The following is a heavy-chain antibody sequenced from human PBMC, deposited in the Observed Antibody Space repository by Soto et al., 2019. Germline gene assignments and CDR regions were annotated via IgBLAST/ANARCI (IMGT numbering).Heavy chain of an antibody. D-gene: IGHD3-22*01. J-gene: IGHJ5*02. Sequence: SETLSLTCTVSGGSISSYYWSWIRQPPGKGLEWIGYIYYSGSTNYNPSLKSRVTISVDTSKNQFSLKLSSVTAADTAVYYCARGSFYYDSSGYYNNWFDPWGQGTLVTVSS. CDR3: ARGSFYYDSSGYYNNWFDP. CDR2: IYYSGST. CDR1: GGSISSYY. V-gene: IGHV4-59*01.